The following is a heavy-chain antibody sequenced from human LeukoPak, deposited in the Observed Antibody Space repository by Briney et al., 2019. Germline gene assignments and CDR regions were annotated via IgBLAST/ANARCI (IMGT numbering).Heavy chain of an antibody. CDR1: GDSFSSNSAA. J-gene: IGHJ4*02. CDR3: ARGYVWGSYRQYYFDY. D-gene: IGHD3-16*02. CDR2: TYYRSKWYN. Sequence: SQTLSLTCAISGDSFSSNSAAWNWIRQSPSRGLEWLGRTYYRSKWYNDYAVSVKSRITINPDTSKNQFSLQLNSVTPEDTAVYYCARGYVWGSYRQYYFDYWGQGTLVTVSS. V-gene: IGHV6-1*01.